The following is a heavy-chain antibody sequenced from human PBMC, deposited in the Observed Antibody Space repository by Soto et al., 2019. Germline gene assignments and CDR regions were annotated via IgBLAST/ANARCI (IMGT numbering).Heavy chain of an antibody. V-gene: IGHV4-59*08. CDR1: GGSISSYY. J-gene: IGHJ5*02. D-gene: IGHD6-6*01. CDR2: IYYSGST. Sequence: SETLSLTCTVSGGSISSYYWSWIRQPPGKGLEWLGYIYYSGSTNYNPSLKSRVTISVDTSKNQFSLKLSSVTAADTAVYYCAGTSSSSSYSAWFDPWGQGTLVTVSS. CDR3: AGTSSSSSYSAWFDP.